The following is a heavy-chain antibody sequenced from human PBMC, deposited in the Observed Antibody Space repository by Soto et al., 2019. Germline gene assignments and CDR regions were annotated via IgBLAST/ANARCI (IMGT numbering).Heavy chain of an antibody. Sequence: EVQLVESGGGLVQPGGSLRLSCAASGFTFSSYSMNWVRQAPGKGLEWVSYISSSSSTIYYADSVKGRFTISRDNAKNSLYLQKNSLRAEDTAVYYCARGEYQLLDYYYYMDVWGKGTTVTVSS. D-gene: IGHD2-2*01. V-gene: IGHV3-48*01. CDR3: ARGEYQLLDYYYYMDV. J-gene: IGHJ6*03. CDR2: ISSSSSTI. CDR1: GFTFSSYS.